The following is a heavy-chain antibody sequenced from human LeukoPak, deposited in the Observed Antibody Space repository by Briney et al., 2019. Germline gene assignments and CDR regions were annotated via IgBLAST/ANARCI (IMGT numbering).Heavy chain of an antibody. CDR3: VRGVHTGMSGVYFDD. J-gene: IGHJ4*02. V-gene: IGHV4-30-2*06. CDR2: IYHNGAT. D-gene: IGHD1-26*01. Sequence: PSQTLSLTCEVSGGSISSGRFPCSWIRQSPGKGLEWIGYIYHNGATYDNPSLKSRVTLSIDRSKSHFSLSLSSVTAADTAVYYCVRGVHTGMSGVYFDDWGQGIPVTVSS. CDR1: GGSISSGRFP.